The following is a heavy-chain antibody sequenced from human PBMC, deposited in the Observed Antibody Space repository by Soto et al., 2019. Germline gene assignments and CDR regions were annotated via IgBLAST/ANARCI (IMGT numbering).Heavy chain of an antibody. Sequence: GGSLRLSCAASGFTFSGYWMTWVRQAPGKGLGWVAVIWYDGSNKYYADSVKGRFTISRDNSKNTLYLQMNSLRAEDTAVYYCARDSASDSSGWYGAFDIWGQGTMVTVSS. CDR1: GFTFSGYW. CDR3: ARDSASDSSGWYGAFDI. J-gene: IGHJ3*02. CDR2: IWYDGSNK. V-gene: IGHV3-33*08. D-gene: IGHD6-19*01.